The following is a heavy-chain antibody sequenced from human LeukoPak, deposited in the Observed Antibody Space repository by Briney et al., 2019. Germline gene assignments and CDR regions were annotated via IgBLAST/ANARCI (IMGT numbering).Heavy chain of an antibody. D-gene: IGHD6-6*01. CDR2: ISYTGNTK. CDR1: GFTFSSYG. Sequence: GGSLRLSCAASGFTFSSYGMHWVRQAPGKGLEWVAVISYTGNTKYYVDSVKGRFTISRDNSKNTLYLQMNSLRAEDTAVYYCVKESDEYSSSSSDYWGQGTLVTVSS. V-gene: IGHV3-30*18. J-gene: IGHJ4*02. CDR3: VKESDEYSSSSSDY.